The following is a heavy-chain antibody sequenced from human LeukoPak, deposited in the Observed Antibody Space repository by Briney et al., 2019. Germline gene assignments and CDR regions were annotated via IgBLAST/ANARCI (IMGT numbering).Heavy chain of an antibody. J-gene: IGHJ4*02. CDR2: IKSKSAGGTI. CDR1: GFTVSSNH. D-gene: IGHD3-10*01. V-gene: IGHV3-15*01. CDR3: TLIKGWGSGTYYLDY. Sequence: PGGSLRLSCAASGFTVSSNHMSWVRQAPGRGLEWVGRIKSKSAGGTIDYAAPVNGRFIISRDDSKNTLYLQMNSLKTEDTAMYYCTLIKGWGSGTYYLDYWGQGTLVTVSS.